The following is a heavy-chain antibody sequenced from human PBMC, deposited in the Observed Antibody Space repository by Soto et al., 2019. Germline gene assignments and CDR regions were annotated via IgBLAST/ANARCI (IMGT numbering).Heavy chain of an antibody. J-gene: IGHJ6*02. Sequence: QVQLVQSGAEVKKPGASVKVSCKASGYTFTSYYMHWVRQAPGQGLEWMGIINPSGGSTSYAQKFQGRVTMTRDTSTSTVYMELSSLRSEDTAVYYCARAIDYSNYYYYGMDVWGQGTTVTVSS. D-gene: IGHD4-4*01. CDR2: INPSGGST. CDR1: GYTFTSYY. CDR3: ARAIDYSNYYYYGMDV. V-gene: IGHV1-46*01.